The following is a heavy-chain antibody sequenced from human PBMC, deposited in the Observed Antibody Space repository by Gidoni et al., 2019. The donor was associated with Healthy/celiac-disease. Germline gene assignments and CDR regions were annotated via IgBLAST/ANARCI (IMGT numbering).Heavy chain of an antibody. CDR3: AKDDMVVVPAARRYYYYYGMDV. CDR2: IRGSGGRT. J-gene: IGHJ6*02. CDR1: GFTFSSYA. D-gene: IGHD2-2*01. V-gene: IGHV3-23*01. Sequence: EVQLLESGGGWVQPGGSLRLACAASGFTFSSYALSWVCQAPGKGLEEFSAIRGSGGRTYYADTVKGRFTISRDNSKNTLYLQMNSLRAEDTAVYYCAKDDMVVVPAARRYYYYYGMDVWGQGTTVTVSS.